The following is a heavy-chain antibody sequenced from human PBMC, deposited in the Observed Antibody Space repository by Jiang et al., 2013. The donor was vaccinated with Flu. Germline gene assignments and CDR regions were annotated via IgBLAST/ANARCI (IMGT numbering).Heavy chain of an antibody. CDR2: IDWDDDK. Sequence: KPTQTLTLTCTFSGFSLSTSGMCVSWIRQPPGKALEWLARIDWDDDKYYSTSLKTRLTISKDTSKNQVVLTMTNMDPVDTATYYCARTNMITFGGVIVAVASGHAFDIWGQGTMVTVSS. CDR1: GFSLSTSGMC. V-gene: IGHV2-70*11. D-gene: IGHD3-16*02. J-gene: IGHJ3*02. CDR3: ARTNMITFGGVIVAVASGHAFDI.